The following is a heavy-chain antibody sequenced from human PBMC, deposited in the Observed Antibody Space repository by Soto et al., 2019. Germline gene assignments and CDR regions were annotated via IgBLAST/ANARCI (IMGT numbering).Heavy chain of an antibody. V-gene: IGHV4-4*02. Sequence: QVQLQESGPGLVKPSGTLSLTCAVSGDSISSPKWWTWLRQPPGKGLEWIGELLHSGTTNYNPSRMSRVTFSADKPQNQFSLTLTSVTAADSAIYYCAYSTGWYRHDVWGQGTLVTVSS. D-gene: IGHD6-19*01. CDR3: AYSTGWYRHDV. J-gene: IGHJ3*01. CDR2: LLHSGTT. CDR1: GDSISSPKW.